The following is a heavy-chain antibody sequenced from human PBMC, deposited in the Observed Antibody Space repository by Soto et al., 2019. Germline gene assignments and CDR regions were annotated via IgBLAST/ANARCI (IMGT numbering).Heavy chain of an antibody. J-gene: IGHJ3*02. V-gene: IGHV4-34*01. CDR1: GGSFSGYF. D-gene: IGHD4-17*01. Sequence: QVQLQQWGAGLLKPSETLSLTCAVYGGSFSGYFWSWIRQPPGKGLEWIGEINHSGSTNYNPSLKHRVTISVDTAKNQFSLKLSSVTAADMARYYCTRGREVTVTDDLVAFDIWGQGTRVTVSS. CDR3: TRGREVTVTDDLVAFDI. CDR2: INHSGST.